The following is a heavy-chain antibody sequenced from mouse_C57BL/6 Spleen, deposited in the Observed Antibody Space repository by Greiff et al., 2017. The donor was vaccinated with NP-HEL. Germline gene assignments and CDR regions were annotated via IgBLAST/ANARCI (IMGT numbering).Heavy chain of an antibody. CDR1: GYTFTSSG. V-gene: IGHV1-81*01. Sequence: VQLQQSGAELARPGASVKLSCKASGYTFTSSGISWVKQRTGQGLEWIGEIYPRSGNTYYNEKFKGKATLTADKSSSTAYMELRSLTSEDSAVYFCAIPLSTMVTTYYAMDYWGQGTSVTVSS. CDR2: IYPRSGNT. D-gene: IGHD2-2*01. CDR3: AIPLSTMVTTYYAMDY. J-gene: IGHJ4*01.